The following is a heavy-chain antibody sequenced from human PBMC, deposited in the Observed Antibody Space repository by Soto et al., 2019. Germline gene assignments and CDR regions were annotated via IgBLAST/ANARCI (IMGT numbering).Heavy chain of an antibody. D-gene: IGHD2-15*01. CDR2: ISSSSSYI. J-gene: IGHJ3*02. CDR1: GFTFSSYS. V-gene: IGHV3-21*01. Sequence: ESGGGLVKPGGSLRLSCAASGFTFSSYSMNWVRQAPGKGLEWVSSISSSSSYIYYADSVKGRFTISRDNAKNSLYLQMNSLRAEDTAVYYCAGIVVVVAATFPGSYHDAFDIWGQGTMVTVSS. CDR3: AGIVVVVAATFPGSYHDAFDI.